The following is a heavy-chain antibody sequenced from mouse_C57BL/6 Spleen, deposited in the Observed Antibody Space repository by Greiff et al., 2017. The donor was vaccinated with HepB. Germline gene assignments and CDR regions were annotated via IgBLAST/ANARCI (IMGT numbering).Heavy chain of an antibody. CDR3: ARETVVAPYYAMDY. Sequence: EVQLQQSGPELVKPGASVKMSCKASGYTFTDYNMHWVKQSHGKSLEWIGYINPNNGGTSYNQKFKGKATLTVNKSSSTAYMELRSLTSEDSAVYYGARETVVAPYYAMDYWGQGTSVTVSS. J-gene: IGHJ4*01. V-gene: IGHV1-22*01. CDR2: INPNNGGT. D-gene: IGHD1-1*01. CDR1: GYTFTDYN.